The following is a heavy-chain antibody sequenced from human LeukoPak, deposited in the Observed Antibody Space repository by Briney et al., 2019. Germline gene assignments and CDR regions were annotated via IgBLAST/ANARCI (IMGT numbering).Heavy chain of an antibody. V-gene: IGHV4-59*01. CDR3: ARHVLRYFDWLYFDY. CDR2: IYYSGST. Sequence: SETLSLTCTVSGVSISSYYWSWIRQPPGKGLEWIGYIYYSGSTNYNPSLKSRVTISVDTSKNQFSLKLSSVTAADTAVYYCARHVLRYFDWLYFDYWGQGTLVTVSS. J-gene: IGHJ4*02. D-gene: IGHD3-9*01. CDR1: GVSISSYY.